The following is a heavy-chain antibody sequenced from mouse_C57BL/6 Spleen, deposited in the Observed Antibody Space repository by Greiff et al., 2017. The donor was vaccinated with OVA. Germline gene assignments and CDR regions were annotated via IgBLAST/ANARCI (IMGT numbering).Heavy chain of an antibody. CDR3: ARDSNYFDY. D-gene: IGHD1-1*01. CDR2: ISDGGSYT. CDR1: GFTFSSYA. Sequence: EVHLVESGGGLVKPGGSLKLSCAASGFTFSSYAMSWVRQTPEKRLEWVATISDGGSYTYYPDNVKGRFTISRDNAKTNLYLQMSHLKSEDTAMYYCARDSNYFDYWGQGTTLTVSS. J-gene: IGHJ2*01. V-gene: IGHV5-4*01.